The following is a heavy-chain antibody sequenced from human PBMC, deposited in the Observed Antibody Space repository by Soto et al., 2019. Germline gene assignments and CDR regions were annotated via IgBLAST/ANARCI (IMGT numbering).Heavy chain of an antibody. Sequence: ASVKVSCKASGGTFSSYAISWVRHAPGQGLEWMGGIIPIFGTANYAQKFQGRVTITADESTSTAYMELSSLRSEDTAVYYCARDLGYSGKYYGMDVWGQGTTVTVSS. D-gene: IGHD1-26*01. CDR3: ARDLGYSGKYYGMDV. V-gene: IGHV1-69*13. CDR1: GGTFSSYA. CDR2: IIPIFGTA. J-gene: IGHJ6*02.